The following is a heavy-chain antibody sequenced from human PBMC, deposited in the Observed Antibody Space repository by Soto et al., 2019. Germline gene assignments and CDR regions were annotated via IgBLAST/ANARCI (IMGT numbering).Heavy chain of an antibody. Sequence: SETLSLTFTVSGGSISSSSYYWGWIRQPPGKGLEWIGSIYYSGSTYYNPSLKSRVTISVDTSKNQFSLKLSSVTAADTAVYYCAVGTMVRGVIGGMDACGQGTTFTVSS. CDR1: GGSISSSSYY. J-gene: IGHJ6*02. CDR3: AVGTMVRGVIGGMDA. V-gene: IGHV4-39*01. CDR2: IYYSGST. D-gene: IGHD3-10*01.